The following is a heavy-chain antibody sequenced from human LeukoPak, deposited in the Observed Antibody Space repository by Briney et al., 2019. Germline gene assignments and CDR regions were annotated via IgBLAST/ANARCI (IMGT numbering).Heavy chain of an antibody. J-gene: IGHJ3*02. D-gene: IGHD6-19*01. CDR1: EFTFSSYS. CDR3: ARDSIAVAPGAFDI. V-gene: IGHV3-48*02. CDR2: ISKSSDTI. Sequence: GGSLRLSCAAYEFTFSSYSINCVRQAPGKGPEWIAYISKSSDTIKYADSVAGRFTISRDNAKNSLYLQMNSLRDEDTAVYYCARDSIAVAPGAFDIWGQGTMVTVSS.